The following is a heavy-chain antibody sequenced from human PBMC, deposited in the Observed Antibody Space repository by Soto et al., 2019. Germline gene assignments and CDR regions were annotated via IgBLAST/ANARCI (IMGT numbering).Heavy chain of an antibody. D-gene: IGHD5-18*01. CDR3: ARERGGYSYGDY. Sequence: QVQLVQSGAEVKKPGASVKVSSKASGYTFSSYGITWVRQAPGQRLEWMGWFNTYNGNTNYAQKLQGRVTMTTDTSTSTAYMELRSLRSDDTAVYYCARERGGYSYGDYWGQGALVTVSS. V-gene: IGHV1-18*01. J-gene: IGHJ4*02. CDR2: FNTYNGNT. CDR1: GYTFSSYG.